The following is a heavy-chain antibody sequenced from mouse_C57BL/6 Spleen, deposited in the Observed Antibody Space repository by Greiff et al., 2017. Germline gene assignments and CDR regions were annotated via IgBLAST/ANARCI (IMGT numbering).Heavy chain of an antibody. J-gene: IGHJ2*01. D-gene: IGHD1-1*01. CDR2: IDPGDGGT. V-gene: IGHV14-2*01. CDR1: GFTIKDYY. Sequence: VQLQQSGAELVKPGASVKLSCTASGFTIKDYYMPWVKQRTEQGLEWIGRIDPGDGGTNYAPKFQSKATITADTSSNTAYLQLSSLTSEDTAVYYWDRERYYGSNDRGQGTTLTVAA. CDR3: DRERYYGSND.